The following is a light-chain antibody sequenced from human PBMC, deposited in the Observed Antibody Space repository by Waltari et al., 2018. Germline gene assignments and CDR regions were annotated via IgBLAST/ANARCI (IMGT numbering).Light chain of an antibody. CDR2: WAS. J-gene: IGKJ4*01. V-gene: IGKV4-1*01. CDR3: QQYYSTPF. Sequence: DIVMTQSPDSLAVSLGERATINCKPSQSVLYSSNNKNYLAWYQQKPGQPPKLLIYWASTRESGVPDRFSGSGSGTDFTLTISSLQAEDVAVYYCQQYYSTPFFGGGTKVEIK. CDR1: QSVLYSSNNKNY.